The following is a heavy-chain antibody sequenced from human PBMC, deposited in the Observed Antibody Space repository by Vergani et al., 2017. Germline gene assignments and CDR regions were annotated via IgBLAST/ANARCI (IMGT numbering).Heavy chain of an antibody. CDR3: AKSGWLQHFGAHYFDS. Sequence: EVQLLESGGRLVQPGGSLRLSCVASGFAFSRYAMSWVRQAPGKGLGWFSGLTASCSGISYADSVRGRFTISRDNSKNTLFLQMDSLRAEDTAVYYCAKSGWLQHFGAHYFDSWGQGILVTVSS. J-gene: IGHJ4*02. CDR1: GFAFSRYA. D-gene: IGHD5-24*01. V-gene: IGHV3-23*01. CDR2: LTASCSGI.